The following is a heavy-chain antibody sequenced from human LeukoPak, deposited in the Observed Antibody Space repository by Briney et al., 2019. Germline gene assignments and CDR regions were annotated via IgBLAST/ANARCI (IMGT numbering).Heavy chain of an antibody. J-gene: IGHJ4*02. CDR2: INHSGST. V-gene: IGHV4-34*01. CDR3: ARVKLRWLQLGDYFDY. Sequence: SETLSLTCAVYGGSFSGYYWSWIRQPPGKGLEWIGEINHSGSTNYNPSLKSRVTILVDTSKNQFSLKLSSVTAADTAVYYCARVKLRWLQLGDYFDYWGQGTLVTVSS. D-gene: IGHD5-24*01. CDR1: GGSFSGYY.